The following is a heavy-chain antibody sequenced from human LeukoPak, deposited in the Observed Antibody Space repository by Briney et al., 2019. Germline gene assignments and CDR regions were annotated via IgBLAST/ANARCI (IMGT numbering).Heavy chain of an antibody. CDR3: AKLYYFGSGSYYGAESFDV. CDR1: GFTFSSYG. Sequence: GRSLRLSCAASGFTFSSYGMHWVRQAPGKGLEWVASISYDGSDKYYTDSVKGRFTISRDNSKNTLHLQMNGLRAEDTAVFYCAKLYYFGSGSYYGAESFDVWGQGTMVTVAS. V-gene: IGHV3-30*18. J-gene: IGHJ3*01. D-gene: IGHD3-10*01. CDR2: ISYDGSDK.